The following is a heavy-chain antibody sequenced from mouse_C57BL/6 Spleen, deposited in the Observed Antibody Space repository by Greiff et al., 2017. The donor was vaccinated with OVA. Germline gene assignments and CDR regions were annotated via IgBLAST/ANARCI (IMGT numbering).Heavy chain of an antibody. D-gene: IGHD4-1*01. J-gene: IGHJ3*01. CDR3: GRELGRFAY. V-gene: IGHV5-4*01. Sequence: EVMLVESGGGLVKPGGSLKLSCAASGFTFSSYAMSWVRQTPEKRLEWVATISDGGSYTYYPDNVKGRFTISRDNAKNNLYLQMSHLKSEDTAMYYCGRELGRFAYWGQGTLVTVSA. CDR2: ISDGGSYT. CDR1: GFTFSSYA.